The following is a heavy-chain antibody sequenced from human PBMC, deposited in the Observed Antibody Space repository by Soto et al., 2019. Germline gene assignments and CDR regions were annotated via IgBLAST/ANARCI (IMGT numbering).Heavy chain of an antibody. J-gene: IGHJ4*02. CDR1: GFTFSSYA. CDR2: ISGSGGST. CDR3: AKDPVDYDFWRVFDY. Sequence: EVQVLESGGGLVQPGGSLRLSCAASGFTFSSYAMSWVRQAPGKGLEWVSAISGSGGSTYYADSVKGRFTISRDNSKNTLYLQMNSLRAEDTAVYYCAKDPVDYDFWRVFDYWGQGTLATVSS. V-gene: IGHV3-23*01. D-gene: IGHD3-3*01.